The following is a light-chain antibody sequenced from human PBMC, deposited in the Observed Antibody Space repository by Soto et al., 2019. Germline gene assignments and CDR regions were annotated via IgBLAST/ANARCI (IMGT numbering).Light chain of an antibody. Sequence: QSALTQPASVSGSPGQSITISCTGTSSDVGSYNLVSWYQQHPGKAPKLMIYEGSKRPSGVPDRFSGSKSGISASLAISGLRSEDEADYYCAAWDDRMSGGVFGGGTKLTVL. V-gene: IGLV2-14*02. CDR2: EGS. CDR3: AAWDDRMSGGV. CDR1: SSDVGSYNL. J-gene: IGLJ2*01.